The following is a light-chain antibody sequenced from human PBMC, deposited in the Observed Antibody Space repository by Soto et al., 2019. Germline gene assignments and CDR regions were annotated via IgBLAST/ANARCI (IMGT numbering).Light chain of an antibody. CDR1: QSLLYRNGYHF. CDR3: MQALRTAIT. CDR2: LGS. V-gene: IGKV2-28*01. J-gene: IGKJ5*01. Sequence: DIVLTQSPLSLPVTPGEPASISCRSSQSLLYRNGYHFLDWYLQKPGQSLQLLIYLGSNRASGVPDRFSGSGSGTDFTLRISRVEAEDVGVYYCMQALRTAITFGQGTRLEIK.